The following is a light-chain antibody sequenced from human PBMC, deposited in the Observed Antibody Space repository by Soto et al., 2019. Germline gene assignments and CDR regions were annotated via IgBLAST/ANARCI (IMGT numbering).Light chain of an antibody. CDR3: QQYNNWPPPFT. J-gene: IGKJ3*01. CDR1: QSVSSN. V-gene: IGKV3-15*01. CDR2: GAS. Sequence: EIVMTQSPATLSVSPGERATLSCRASQSVSSNLAWYQQKPGQAPRLLIYGASTRATGIPARFSGCGSGTEFTLTISVLQSEDFAVYYCQQYNNWPPPFTCDPVTKVDIK.